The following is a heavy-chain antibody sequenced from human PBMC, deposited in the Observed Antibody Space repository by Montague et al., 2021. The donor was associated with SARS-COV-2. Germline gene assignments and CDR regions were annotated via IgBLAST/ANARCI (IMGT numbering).Heavy chain of an antibody. CDR2: LYPSGST. CDR1: GGSITSGSYY. Sequence: TLFLTCTASGGSITSGSYYWSWIPQPAGKGLVWIGRLYPSGSTHYSPSLKSRLTISLDTSKNQFSLKLSSVTAADTAVYYCASHTPRITMARWGLDVWGHGTTVPVSS. CDR3: ASHTPRITMARWGLDV. J-gene: IGHJ6*02. V-gene: IGHV4-61*02. D-gene: IGHD3-10*01.